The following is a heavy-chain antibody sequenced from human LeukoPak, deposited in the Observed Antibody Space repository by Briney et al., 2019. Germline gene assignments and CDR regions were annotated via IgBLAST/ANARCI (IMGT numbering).Heavy chain of an antibody. CDR2: INSDGSST. CDR3: ARDRSRYYDSSGYSL. Sequence: PGGSLRLSCAASGFIFSSYWMHWVRQAPGKGLVWVSRINSDGSSTSYADSVKGRFTISRDNAKNTLYLQMNSLRAEDTAVYYCARDRSRYYDSSGYSLCGQGTMVTVSS. D-gene: IGHD3-22*01. V-gene: IGHV3-74*01. J-gene: IGHJ3*01. CDR1: GFIFSSYW.